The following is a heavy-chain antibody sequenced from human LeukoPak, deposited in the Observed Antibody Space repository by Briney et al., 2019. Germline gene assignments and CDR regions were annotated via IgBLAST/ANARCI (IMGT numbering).Heavy chain of an antibody. J-gene: IGHJ4*02. CDR2: TYNSGST. Sequence: PSETLSLTCTVSGGSISSYYWSWIRQPAGKGLEWIGHTYNSGSTNYNPSLKDRVTMAVATSKNQFSLHLSSVTAANTAVYYCARSAFLVTAPGLYYFDYGCRGTLAVVS. D-gene: IGHD6-13*01. CDR1: GGSISSYY. CDR3: ARSAFLVTAPGLYYFDY. V-gene: IGHV4-4*07.